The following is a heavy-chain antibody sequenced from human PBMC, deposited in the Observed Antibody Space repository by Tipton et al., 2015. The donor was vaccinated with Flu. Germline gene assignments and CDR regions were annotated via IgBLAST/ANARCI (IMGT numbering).Heavy chain of an antibody. V-gene: IGHV4-31*03. D-gene: IGHD1-26*01. J-gene: IGHJ6*02. CDR1: GGSISSGGYY. CDR3: ASENTSYYPSGMDV. Sequence: TLSLTCTVSGGSISSGGYYWSWIRQHPGKGLEGIGYIYYSGSTYYNPSLKSRVTISADTSKNQFSLKLSSVTAADTAVYYCASENTSYYPSGMDVWGQGTTVTVSS. CDR2: IYYSGST.